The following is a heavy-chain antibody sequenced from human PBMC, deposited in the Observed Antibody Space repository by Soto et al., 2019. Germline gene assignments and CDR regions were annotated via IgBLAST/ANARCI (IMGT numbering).Heavy chain of an antibody. Sequence: ASVKVSCKASGYTFTSYDINWVRQATGQGLEWLGWMNPNSANTGYAQKFQGRVTMTRNTSISTAYMELSSLRSEDTAVYYCARGCNNVWDTYYDFWSGYYTCRVNRYFDYWG. J-gene: IGHJ4*01. V-gene: IGHV1-8*01. CDR2: MNPNSANT. CDR1: GYTFTSYD. D-gene: IGHD3-3*01. CDR3: ARGCNNVWDTYYDFWSGYYTCRVNRYFDY.